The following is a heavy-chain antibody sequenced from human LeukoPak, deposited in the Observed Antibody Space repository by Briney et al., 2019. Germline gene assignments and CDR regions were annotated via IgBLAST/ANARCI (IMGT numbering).Heavy chain of an antibody. D-gene: IGHD6-19*01. Sequence: PGGSLRLSCAASRFTFSSYAMSWVRQAPGKGLDWVSAISGSGGSTYYADSVKGRFTISRDNSKNTLYLQMNSLRAEDTAVYYCVKEGIAVRTKWFDPWGQGTLVTVSS. CDR1: RFTFSSYA. CDR3: VKEGIAVRTKWFDP. CDR2: ISGSGGST. J-gene: IGHJ5*02. V-gene: IGHV3-23*01.